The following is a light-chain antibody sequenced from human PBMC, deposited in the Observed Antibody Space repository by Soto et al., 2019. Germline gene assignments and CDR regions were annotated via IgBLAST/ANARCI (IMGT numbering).Light chain of an antibody. CDR2: GNT. CDR3: QSYDSSLTVV. V-gene: IGLV1-40*01. CDR1: SXNIGAGYD. Sequence: QSVLTQPPSVSGAPGQRVTISCTGSSXNIGAGYDVHWYQQFPGTTPKFLIYGNTNRPSGVPDRFSASKSGTSASLDITGLQAEDEAEYFCQSYDSSLTVVFGGGTKVTVL. J-gene: IGLJ2*01.